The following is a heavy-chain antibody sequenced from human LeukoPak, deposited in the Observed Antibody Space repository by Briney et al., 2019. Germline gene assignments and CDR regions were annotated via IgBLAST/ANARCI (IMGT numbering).Heavy chain of an antibody. J-gene: IGHJ3*01. CDR2: ISGGGVAI. CDR1: GFTFSNHA. CDR3: AKARGGDRDALDV. V-gene: IGHV3-23*01. Sequence: HPGGSLRLSCAASGFTFSNHAMSWVRQAPGKGLQWVSAISGGGVAIYYADSVKGRFTISRDNSKNTLYLQMNSLRAEDTAVYYCAKARGGDRDALDVWGQGTMVTVSS. D-gene: IGHD2-21*01.